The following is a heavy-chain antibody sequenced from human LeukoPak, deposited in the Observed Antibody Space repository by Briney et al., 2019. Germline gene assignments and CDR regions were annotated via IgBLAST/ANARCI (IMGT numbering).Heavy chain of an antibody. CDR3: ARVCSRYYDYVWGSYPFDY. D-gene: IGHD3-16*02. Sequence: ASVKVSCKASGYTFTGYYMHWVRQAPGQGLEWMGWINPNSGGTNYAQKLQGRVTMTTDTSTSTAYMELRSLRSDDTAVYYCARVCSRYYDYVWGSYPFDYWGQGTLVTVSS. V-gene: IGHV1-2*02. J-gene: IGHJ4*02. CDR1: GYTFTGYY. CDR2: INPNSGGT.